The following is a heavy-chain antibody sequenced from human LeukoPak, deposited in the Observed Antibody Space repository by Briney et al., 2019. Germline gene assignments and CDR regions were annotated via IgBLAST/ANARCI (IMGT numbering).Heavy chain of an antibody. V-gene: IGHV4-59*08. CDR2: MYYSGSA. J-gene: IGHJ5*02. D-gene: IGHD3-22*01. Sequence: PSETLSLTCTVAGASISSWYWSWIRQPPGKGLEWIGYMYYSGSANYNPSLKSRVTISMDTSKNQFSLKLSSVTAADTAVYYCARFSSGYSNWFDPWGQGTLVTVSS. CDR3: ARFSSGYSNWFDP. CDR1: GASISSWY.